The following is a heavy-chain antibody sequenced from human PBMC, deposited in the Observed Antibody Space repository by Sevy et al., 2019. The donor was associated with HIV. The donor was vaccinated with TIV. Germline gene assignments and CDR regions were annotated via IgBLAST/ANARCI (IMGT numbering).Heavy chain of an antibody. V-gene: IGHV3-53*01. D-gene: IGHD6-25*01. Sequence: GGSLRLSCAASGLTVSSNYMSWVRQAPGKGLEWVSVIYSGGSTYYSDSVKGRFTISRDNSKNTLYLQMNSLRAEDTAVYYCARDFREYSSGSFYFDYWGQGTLVTVSS. CDR1: GLTVSSNY. CDR3: ARDFREYSSGSFYFDY. CDR2: IYSGGST. J-gene: IGHJ4*02.